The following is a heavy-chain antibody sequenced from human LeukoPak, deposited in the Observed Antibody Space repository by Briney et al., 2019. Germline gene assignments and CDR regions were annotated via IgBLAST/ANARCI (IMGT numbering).Heavy chain of an antibody. D-gene: IGHD3-22*01. CDR1: GYTFTDYY. CDR2: INPNSGGT. V-gene: IGHV1-2*02. J-gene: IGHJ4*02. CDR3: ARVADEYYYGSGPFDN. Sequence: ASVKVSCKASGYTFTDYYLHWVRQAPGQGLEWMGWINPNSGGTNFAQKFQGRVSMTRDTSISTAYMELSSLRSDDTAVYYCARVADEYYYGSGPFDNWGQGTLVTVSS.